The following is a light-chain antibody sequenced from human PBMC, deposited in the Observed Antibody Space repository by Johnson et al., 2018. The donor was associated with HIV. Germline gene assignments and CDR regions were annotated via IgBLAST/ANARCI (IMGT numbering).Light chain of an antibody. J-gene: IGLJ1*01. Sequence: HSVLTQPPSVSAAPGQKVTISCSGSSSNIGNNYVSWYQQLPGTAPKLLIYDNNKRPSGLPARFSGSKSGTSATLGITGLQTGDEADYYCGRWDSSLSAYVFGTGTNVTVL. CDR2: DNN. CDR3: GRWDSSLSAYV. V-gene: IGLV1-51*01. CDR1: SSNIGNNY.